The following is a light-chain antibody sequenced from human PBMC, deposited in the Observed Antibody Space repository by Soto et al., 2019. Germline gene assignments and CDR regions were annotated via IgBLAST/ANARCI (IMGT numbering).Light chain of an antibody. CDR2: DTS. Sequence: LTQSPAILSLSPGEKATLSCTASQSVDSYMAWYQQRPGQPPRLLIHDTSHGASGVPARFRGSGSGTDFALTITRLEPEDFAVYFCQQRRNWVSFGPGTRV. V-gene: IGKV3-11*01. J-gene: IGKJ3*01. CDR1: QSVDSY. CDR3: QQRRNWVS.